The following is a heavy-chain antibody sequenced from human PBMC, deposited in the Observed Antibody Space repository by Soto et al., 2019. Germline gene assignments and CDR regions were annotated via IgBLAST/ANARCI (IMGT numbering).Heavy chain of an antibody. Sequence: EVQLVEHGGGLAQPGGSLRLSCAASGFTFGSFWMSWVRQAPGKWLEWVANIKEDGSEKHYVESVKGRFTISRDNAKNALYLQPNGLRAEDTAQYYWARTRDCRGYSLFDYWGQGHLVTVSP. V-gene: IGHV3-7*01. CDR1: GFTFGSFW. D-gene: IGHD3-22*01. CDR3: ARTRDCRGYSLFDY. J-gene: IGHJ4*02. CDR2: IKEDGSEK.